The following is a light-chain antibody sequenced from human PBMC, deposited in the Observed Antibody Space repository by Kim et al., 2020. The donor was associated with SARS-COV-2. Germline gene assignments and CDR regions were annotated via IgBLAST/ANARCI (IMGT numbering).Light chain of an antibody. CDR1: QSVSSSY. Sequence: SPGEEATLTCRASQSVSSSYLAWYQQKPGQAPRILIYGASSRATGIPDRFSGSGSGTDFTLTISRLEPEDFAVYYCQQYGSSPWTFGQGTKVDIK. J-gene: IGKJ1*01. CDR2: GAS. V-gene: IGKV3-20*01. CDR3: QQYGSSPWT.